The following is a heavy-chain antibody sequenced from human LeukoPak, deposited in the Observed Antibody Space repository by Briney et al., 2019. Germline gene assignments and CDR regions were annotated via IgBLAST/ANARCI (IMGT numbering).Heavy chain of an antibody. CDR3: ARGSAEKDYDSSGFDY. J-gene: IGHJ4*02. CDR1: GYTFTAYG. V-gene: IGHV1-18*01. CDR2: ISANNGNT. Sequence: GASVKVSCKASGYTFTAYGVSWVRQAPGLGLEWMGWISANNGNTNYAQKFQGRVTMTTDTSTSTVYMELRSLRSDDTAVYYCARGSAEKDYDSSGFDYWGQGNLVTVSS. D-gene: IGHD3-22*01.